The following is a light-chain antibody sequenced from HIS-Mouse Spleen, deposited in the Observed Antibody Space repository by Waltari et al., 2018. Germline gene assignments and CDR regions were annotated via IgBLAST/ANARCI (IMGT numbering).Light chain of an antibody. CDR2: DVS. CDR3: SSYTSSSTLVV. J-gene: IGLJ2*01. V-gene: IGLV2-14*03. CDR1: SSDVGGYNY. Sequence: QSALTQPASVSGSPGQSITISCTGTSSDVGGYNYVSWYQQHPGKAPKLMIYDVSNRPYGVSNRFSGSKSGTTASLTISGLQAEDEADYYCSSYTSSSTLVVFGGGTKLTVL.